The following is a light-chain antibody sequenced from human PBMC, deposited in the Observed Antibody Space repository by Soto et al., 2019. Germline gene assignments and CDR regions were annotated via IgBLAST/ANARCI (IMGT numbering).Light chain of an antibody. V-gene: IGKV3-11*01. Sequence: EIVLTQSPATLSLSPGERATLSCRASQSVSSYLAWYQQKPGQAPSLLIYDASNRATGIPARFSGSGSGTAFTLTISSLEPEDFAVYYCQQRSNWPRTFGQGTKLEIK. J-gene: IGKJ2*01. CDR1: QSVSSY. CDR3: QQRSNWPRT. CDR2: DAS.